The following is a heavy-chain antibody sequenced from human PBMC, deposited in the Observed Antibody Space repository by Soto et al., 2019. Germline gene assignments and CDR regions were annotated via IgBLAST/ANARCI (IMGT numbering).Heavy chain of an antibody. CDR1: GFTFSSYG. J-gene: IGHJ5*02. CDR2: IWYDGSNK. V-gene: IGHV3-33*01. Sequence: GGSLRLSCAASGFTFSSYGMHWVRQAPGKGLEWVAVIWYDGSNKYYADSVKGRFTISRDNSKNTLYLQMNSLRAEDTAVYYCAREGIAAAGTGWFDPWGQGTLVTVS. CDR3: AREGIAAAGTGWFDP. D-gene: IGHD6-13*01.